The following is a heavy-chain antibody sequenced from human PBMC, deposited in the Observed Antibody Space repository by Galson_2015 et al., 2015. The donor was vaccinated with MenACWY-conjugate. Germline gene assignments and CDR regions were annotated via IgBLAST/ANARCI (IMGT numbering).Heavy chain of an antibody. V-gene: IGHV3-30*18. CDR1: GFTFSSYG. Sequence: SLRLSCAASGFTFSSYGMHWVRQAPGKGLEWVAVISYDGSNKYYADSVKGRFTISRDNSKNMLYLQMNSLRAEDTAVYYCAKARRGRVVVTATTDYWGQGTLVTVSS. CDR3: AKARRGRVVVTATTDY. J-gene: IGHJ4*02. D-gene: IGHD2-21*02. CDR2: ISYDGSNK.